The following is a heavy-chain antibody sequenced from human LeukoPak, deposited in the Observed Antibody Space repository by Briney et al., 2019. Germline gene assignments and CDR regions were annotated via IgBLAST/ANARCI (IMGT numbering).Heavy chain of an antibody. V-gene: IGHV3-7*01. J-gene: IGHJ4*02. Sequence: GGSLRLSCAASGFTFSSYWMSWVRQAPGKGLEWVANIKQDGSEKYYVDSVKGRFTISRDNAKNSLYLQMNSLRAEDTAVYYCAREKSDIVAVAGPCECNFDYWGQGTLVTVSS. CDR1: GFTFSSYW. CDR2: IKQDGSEK. CDR3: AREKSDIVAVAGPCECNFDY. D-gene: IGHD6-19*01.